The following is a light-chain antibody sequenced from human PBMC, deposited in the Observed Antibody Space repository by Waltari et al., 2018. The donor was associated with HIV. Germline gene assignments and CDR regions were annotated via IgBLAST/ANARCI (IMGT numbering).Light chain of an antibody. Sequence: DIQMTQSPSSLSASVGDRVTITCRASQALGNSLAWYQQKPGKPPKLLLYGASTMGSGVPSRFSGSRSWTEYALTISSLQPEDFAVYYCQQYFSPPPLTFGGGTKVEIK. CDR1: QALGNS. CDR2: GAS. CDR3: QQYFSPPPLT. J-gene: IGKJ4*01. V-gene: IGKV1-NL1*01.